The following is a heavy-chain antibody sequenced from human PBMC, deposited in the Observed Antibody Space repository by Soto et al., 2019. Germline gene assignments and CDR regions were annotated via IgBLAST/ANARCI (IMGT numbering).Heavy chain of an antibody. J-gene: IGHJ4*02. CDR2: IGVSGDTT. Sequence: EVQLLESGGGLVQPGGSLRLSCAASGFTFSSYAMSWVRQAPGKGLEWVSAIGVSGDTTYYADSVKGRFTTSRDNSKNTLYLQMGSLKAEETAVYYCAKVRRFGELRSLYWGQGNLVTVSS. CDR3: AKVRRFGELRSLY. CDR1: GFTFSSYA. V-gene: IGHV3-23*01. D-gene: IGHD3-10*01.